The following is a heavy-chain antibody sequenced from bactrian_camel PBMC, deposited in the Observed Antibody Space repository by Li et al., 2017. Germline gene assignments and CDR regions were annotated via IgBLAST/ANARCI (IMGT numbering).Heavy chain of an antibody. V-gene: IGHV3S9*01. CDR3: ATAPLELLGWVPGDKY. CDR2: IESDGST. Sequence: VQLVESGGGSVQVGGSLRLSCVVSGDTISRYCMGWFRQIPDKEREGVAGIESDGSTNYADSVKGRFTISRDNAKNTVYLQMNSLKSEDTALYNCATAPLELLGWVPGDKYWGRGTQVTVS. CDR1: GDTISRYC. J-gene: IGHJ4*01. D-gene: IGHD5*01.